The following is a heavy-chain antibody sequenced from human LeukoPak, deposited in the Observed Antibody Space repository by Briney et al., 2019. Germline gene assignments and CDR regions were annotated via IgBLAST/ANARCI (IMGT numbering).Heavy chain of an antibody. J-gene: IGHJ4*02. D-gene: IGHD2/OR15-2a*01. Sequence: GGSLRLSCAASGFTFSSYEMNWVRQAPGKGLEWVSAISGSGGSTYYADSVKGRFTISRDNAKNSLYLQMNSLRAEDTAVYYCARDGILASPPPLDYWGQGTLVTVSS. CDR1: GFTFSSYE. V-gene: IGHV3-23*01. CDR2: ISGSGGST. CDR3: ARDGILASPPPLDY.